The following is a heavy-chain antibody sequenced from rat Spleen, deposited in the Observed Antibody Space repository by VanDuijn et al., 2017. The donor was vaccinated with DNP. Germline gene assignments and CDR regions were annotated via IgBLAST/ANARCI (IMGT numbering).Heavy chain of an antibody. D-gene: IGHD1-1*01. CDR3: ARWVRYFDY. J-gene: IGHJ2*01. CDR1: GYSITTNY. CDR2: ITFSGIT. V-gene: IGHV3-1*01. Sequence: EVRLQESGPGLVRPSLSLSLTCSVTGYSITTNYWGWIRKFPGNTMEWIGHITFSGITNYNPSLKSRISITRDTSKKQFFLHLNSLTTEDTATYYCARWVRYFDYWGHGVMVTVSS.